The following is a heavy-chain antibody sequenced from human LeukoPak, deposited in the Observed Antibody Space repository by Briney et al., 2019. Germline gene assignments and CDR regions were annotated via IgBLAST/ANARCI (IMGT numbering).Heavy chain of an antibody. CDR2: IWYDGSNS. CDR1: GFTFSSYG. CDR3: ARDGAFWSRYPYYFEY. J-gene: IGHJ4*02. D-gene: IGHD3-3*01. V-gene: IGHV3-33*08. Sequence: SGGSLTLSCAASGFTFSSYGMHWVRQAPGKGLEWVAVIWYDGSNSYYADSVMGRFTISRDNSKNTLYVQMNSMRAEDTAVYYCARDGAFWSRYPYYFEYPGQGAPCTVSS.